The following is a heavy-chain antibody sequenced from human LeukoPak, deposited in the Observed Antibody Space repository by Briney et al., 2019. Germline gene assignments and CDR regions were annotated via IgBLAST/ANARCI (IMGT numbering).Heavy chain of an antibody. CDR3: ARYYDFWSGYFDY. D-gene: IGHD3-3*01. CDR2: IYYSGST. J-gene: IGHJ4*02. V-gene: IGHV4-59*06. Sequence: KPSETLSLTCTVSGGSITNYYWSWIRQHPGKGLEWIGYIYYSGSTYYNPSLKSRVTISVDTSKNQFSLKLSSVTAADTAVYYCARYYDFWSGYFDYWGQGTLVTVSS. CDR1: GGSITNYY.